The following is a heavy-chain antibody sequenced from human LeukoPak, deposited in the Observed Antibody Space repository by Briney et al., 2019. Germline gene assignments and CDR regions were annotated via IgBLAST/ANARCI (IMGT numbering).Heavy chain of an antibody. D-gene: IGHD3-16*02. CDR1: GFTFSSYA. CDR2: ISGSGGST. J-gene: IGHJ5*02. Sequence: GGSLRLSCAASGFTFSSYAMSWVRQAPGKGLEWASAISGSGGSTYYADSLKGRFTISRDNSKNTLYLQMNSLRAEDTAVYYCAKVRGVIVSNWFDPWGQGTLVTVSS. CDR3: AKVRGVIVSNWFDP. V-gene: IGHV3-23*01.